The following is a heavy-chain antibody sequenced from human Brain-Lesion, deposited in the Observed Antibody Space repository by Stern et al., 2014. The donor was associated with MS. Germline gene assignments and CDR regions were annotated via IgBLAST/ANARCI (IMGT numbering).Heavy chain of an antibody. J-gene: IGHJ2*01. D-gene: IGHD3-3*01. V-gene: IGHV1-2*02. CDR3: AXXXXXXXIFGVVTDYXXXXXXX. CDR1: GYIFTGYY. CDR2: INPNTGGT. Sequence: DQLXXSGAEVKKPGASVKVSCKTSGYIFTGYYIHWVRQAPGQGLEWMAWINPNTGGTKYAQEFQGRVTMSRDTSISTAYVELSSLXXXXXXXYYCAXXXXXXXIFGVVTDYXXXXXXXWG.